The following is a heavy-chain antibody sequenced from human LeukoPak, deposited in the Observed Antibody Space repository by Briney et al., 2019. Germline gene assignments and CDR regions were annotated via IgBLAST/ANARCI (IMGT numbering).Heavy chain of an antibody. CDR3: ARVYYDFWSGSQYYMDV. V-gene: IGHV4-34*01. J-gene: IGHJ6*03. Sequence: SETLSLTCAVYGGSFSGYYWSWIRQPPGKGLEWIGEINHSGSTNYNPSLKSRVTISVDTSKNQFSLTLSSVTAADTAVYYCARVYYDFWSGSQYYMDVWGKGTTVTVSS. CDR2: INHSGST. D-gene: IGHD3-3*01. CDR1: GGSFSGYY.